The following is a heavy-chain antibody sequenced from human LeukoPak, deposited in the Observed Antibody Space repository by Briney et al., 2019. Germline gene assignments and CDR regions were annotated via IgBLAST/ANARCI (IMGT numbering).Heavy chain of an antibody. CDR3: AKDPRGGGWLDY. J-gene: IGHJ4*02. D-gene: IGHD2-15*01. V-gene: IGHV3-7*03. CDR1: GFTFSSYW. CDR2: LNQDGSDK. Sequence: PGGSLRLSCAASGFTFSSYWMSWVRQAPGKGLEWVANLNQDGSDKYYVDSVKGRFTISRDNAKNSLYLQMNSLRAEDTALYYCAKDPRGGGWLDYWGQGTLVTVSS.